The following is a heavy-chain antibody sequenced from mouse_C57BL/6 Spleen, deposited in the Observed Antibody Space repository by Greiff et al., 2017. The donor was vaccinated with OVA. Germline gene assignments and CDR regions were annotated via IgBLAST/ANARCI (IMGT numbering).Heavy chain of an antibody. V-gene: IGHV1-66*01. D-gene: IGHD4-1*01. CDR2: IYPGSGST. CDR3: ARRDGTSFAY. CDR1: GYSFTSYY. Sequence: QVQLKESGPELVKPGASVKISCKASGYSFTSYYIHWVKQRPGQGLEWIGWIYPGSGSTKYNEKFKGKATLTADTSSSTAYMQLSSLTSYDSAVYYCARRDGTSFAYWGQGTLVTVSA. J-gene: IGHJ3*01.